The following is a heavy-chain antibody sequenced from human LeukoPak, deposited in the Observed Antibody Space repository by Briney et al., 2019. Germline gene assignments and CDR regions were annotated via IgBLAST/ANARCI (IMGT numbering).Heavy chain of an antibody. D-gene: IGHD3-10*01. Sequence: GASVKVSCKASGYSFLGYGITWVRQAPGQGLEWMGWFNPENGNTNYAQKVQGRVTMTADTSTSTSYMELRSLRSDDPAVYYCARQTFGALYFDSWGQGTLVTVSS. J-gene: IGHJ4*02. CDR1: GYSFLGYG. CDR2: FNPENGNT. V-gene: IGHV1-18*01. CDR3: ARQTFGALYFDS.